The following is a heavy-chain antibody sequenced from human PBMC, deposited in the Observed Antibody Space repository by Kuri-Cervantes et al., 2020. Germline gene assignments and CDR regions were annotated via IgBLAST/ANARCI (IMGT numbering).Heavy chain of an antibody. J-gene: IGHJ2*01. CDR2: INQDGSET. CDR3: ARDVGGDYSIDWYFDL. CDR1: GFIFSSYW. D-gene: IGHD4-17*01. V-gene: IGHV3-7*01. Sequence: GESLKISCAASGFIFSSYWMSWVRQAPGKGLEWVANINQDGSETYYVDSLKGRFTISRDNAKNSLCLQMNSLRAEDTAVYYCARDVGGDYSIDWYFDLWGRGTLVTVSS.